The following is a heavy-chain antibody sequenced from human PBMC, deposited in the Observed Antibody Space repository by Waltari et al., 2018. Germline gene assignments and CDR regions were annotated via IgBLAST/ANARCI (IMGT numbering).Heavy chain of an antibody. D-gene: IGHD6-13*01. CDR3: ARVSRDFGYSSSWTGWFDP. CDR1: GYSISSGYY. V-gene: IGHV4-38-2*01. CDR2: IYHSGST. J-gene: IGHJ5*02. Sequence: QVQLQESGPGLVKPSETLSLTCAVSGYSISSGYYWGWIRQPPGKGLEWIGSIYHSGSTYYNPSLTSRVTISVDTSKNQFSLKLSSVTAADTAVYYCARVSRDFGYSSSWTGWFDPWGQGTLVTVSS.